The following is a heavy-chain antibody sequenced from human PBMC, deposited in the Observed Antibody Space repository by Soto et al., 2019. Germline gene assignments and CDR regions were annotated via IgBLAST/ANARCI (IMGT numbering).Heavy chain of an antibody. CDR2: IIPIFGTA. CDR3: ARVLTYYYDSSGYYHALDI. J-gene: IGHJ3*02. Sequence: SVKVSCKASGGTFSSYAISWVRQAPGQGLEWMGGIIPIFGTANYAQKFQGRVTITADKSTSTAYMELSSLRSEDTAVYYCARVLTYYYDSSGYYHALDIWGQGTMVTVSS. CDR1: GGTFSSYA. D-gene: IGHD3-22*01. V-gene: IGHV1-69*06.